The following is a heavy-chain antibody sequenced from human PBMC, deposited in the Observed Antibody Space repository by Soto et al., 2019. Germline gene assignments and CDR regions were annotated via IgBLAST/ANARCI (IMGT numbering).Heavy chain of an antibody. Sequence: PGESLKISCKGSGYSFTSYWISWVRQMPGKGLEWMGRIDPSDSYTNYSPSFQGHVTISADKSISTAYLQWSSLKASDTAMYYCARLVCSSTSCYSTYYYYCGMDVWGQGTTVTVSS. V-gene: IGHV5-10-1*01. J-gene: IGHJ6*02. CDR2: IDPSDSYT. CDR3: ARLVCSSTSCYSTYYYYCGMDV. CDR1: GYSFTSYW. D-gene: IGHD2-2*01.